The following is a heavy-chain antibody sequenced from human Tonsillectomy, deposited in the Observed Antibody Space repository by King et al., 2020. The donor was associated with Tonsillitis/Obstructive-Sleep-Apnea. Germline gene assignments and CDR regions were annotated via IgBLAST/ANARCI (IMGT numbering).Heavy chain of an antibody. CDR3: ARRGRAYSTPSNWFDP. CDR2: SYSSGST. CDR1: GGSITSSSYY. V-gene: IGHV4-39*01. J-gene: IGHJ5*02. Sequence: LQLQESGPGLVKPSETLSLTCTVSGGSITSSSYYWGWIRQPPGQGLEWIGYSYSSGSTYYNPSLKSRVTISVDTSKNQFSLKLNSVTAADTAVYYCARRGRAYSTPSNWFDPWGQGTLVSVSS. D-gene: IGHD6-6*01.